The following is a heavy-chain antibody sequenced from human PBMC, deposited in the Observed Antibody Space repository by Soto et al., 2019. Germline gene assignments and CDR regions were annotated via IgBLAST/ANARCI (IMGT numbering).Heavy chain of an antibody. Sequence: QVQLQESGPGLVKPSGTLSLTCAVSGGSISSSNWWSWVRQPPGKGVEWIGEIYHSGSTNYNPSLKCRVTISVDNSKTQFSLKLRSVTAADTAVYYCARIDAAGNNFDYWGQGTLVTVSS. CDR1: GGSISSSNW. D-gene: IGHD6-13*01. V-gene: IGHV4-4*02. J-gene: IGHJ4*02. CDR3: ARIDAAGNNFDY. CDR2: IYHSGST.